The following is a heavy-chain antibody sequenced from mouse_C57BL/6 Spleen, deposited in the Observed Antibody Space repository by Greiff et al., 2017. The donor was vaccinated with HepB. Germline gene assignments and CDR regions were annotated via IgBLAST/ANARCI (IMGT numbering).Heavy chain of an antibody. CDR2: IYPGDGDT. Sequence: QVQLQQSGPELVKPGASVKISCKASGYAFSSSWMNWVKQRPGKGLEWIGRIYPGDGDTNYNGKFKGKATLTADKSSSTAYMQLSSLTSEDSAVYFCARGPLLLNYWGQGTTLTVSS. CDR1: GYAFSSSW. V-gene: IGHV1-82*01. CDR3: ARGPLLLNY. J-gene: IGHJ2*01. D-gene: IGHD1-1*01.